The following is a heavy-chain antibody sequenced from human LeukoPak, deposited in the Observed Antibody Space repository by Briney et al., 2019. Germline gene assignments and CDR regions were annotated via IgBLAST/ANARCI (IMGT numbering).Heavy chain of an antibody. CDR2: IWYDGSNK. J-gene: IGHJ4*02. Sequence: GGSLRLSCAASGFTFSSYGMHWVRQAPGKGLEWVAVIWYDGSNKNYADSVKGRFTISRDNSKNTLYLQMNSLRAEDTAVYYCAKDEGSGLIDYWGQGTLVTVSS. V-gene: IGHV3-30*02. CDR3: AKDEGSGLIDY. CDR1: GFTFSSYG. D-gene: IGHD6-19*01.